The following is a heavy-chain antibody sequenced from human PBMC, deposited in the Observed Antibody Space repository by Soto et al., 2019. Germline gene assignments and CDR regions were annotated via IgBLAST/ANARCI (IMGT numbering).Heavy chain of an antibody. V-gene: IGHV3-30*03. CDR3: ARWGTTGGLDL. D-gene: IGHD3-16*01. CDR2: TSYDGSNN. CDR1: GFTFRSYV. J-gene: IGHJ5*02. Sequence: QVQLVESGGGVVQPGTSLRLSCVGSGFTFRSYVIHWVRQAPGKGLEWVALTSYDGSNNFYGDSVKGRFTTSSDYSRNTVELQKDSLRLEDTAVDYWARWGTTGGLDLWGPGTLVSVSS.